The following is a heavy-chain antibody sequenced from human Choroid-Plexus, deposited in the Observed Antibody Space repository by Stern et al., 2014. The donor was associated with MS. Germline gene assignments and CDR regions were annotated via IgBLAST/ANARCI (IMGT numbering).Heavy chain of an antibody. Sequence: VQLVESGGGVVQPGRPLRLSCVASGFTLGSCAMHWVRQAPGKGLEWVAGVSYDGSNKYYADSVKGRFTISRDNSQNTLYMQMSSLRPEDTVVYYCAKDRQYLTYFFDHWGQGSLVTVSS. CDR2: VSYDGSNK. D-gene: IGHD2/OR15-2a*01. CDR3: AKDRQYLTYFFDH. J-gene: IGHJ5*02. CDR1: GFTLGSCA. V-gene: IGHV3-30*18.